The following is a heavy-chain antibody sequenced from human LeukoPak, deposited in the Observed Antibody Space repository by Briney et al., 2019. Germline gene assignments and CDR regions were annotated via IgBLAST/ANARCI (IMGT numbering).Heavy chain of an antibody. CDR3: ARDGYSGYDLYYYYGMDV. J-gene: IGHJ6*02. CDR1: GFTFSSYW. V-gene: IGHV3-7*01. D-gene: IGHD5-12*01. Sequence: GGSLRLSCAASGFTFSSYWMSWVRQAPGKGLEWAANIKQDGSEKYYVDSVKGRFTISRDNAKNSLYLQMNSLRAEDTAVYYCARDGYSGYDLYYYYGMDVWGQGTTVTVSS. CDR2: IKQDGSEK.